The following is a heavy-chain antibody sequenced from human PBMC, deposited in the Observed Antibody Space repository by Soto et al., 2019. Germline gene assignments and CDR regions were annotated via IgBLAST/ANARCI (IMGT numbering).Heavy chain of an antibody. CDR1: GFSLNTTGVG. D-gene: IGHD1-26*01. CDR2: IYWDDDK. Sequence: SGPTLVNPTQTLTLTCTFSGFSLNTTGVGVAWLRQPPGKALEWLAVIYWDDDKRYNTSPNGRLAITKDASKNQVVLTMTNLDPVDTATYYCARKEYHPGNYFDPWGPGTLVTVSS. CDR3: ARKEYHPGNYFDP. V-gene: IGHV2-5*02. J-gene: IGHJ5*02.